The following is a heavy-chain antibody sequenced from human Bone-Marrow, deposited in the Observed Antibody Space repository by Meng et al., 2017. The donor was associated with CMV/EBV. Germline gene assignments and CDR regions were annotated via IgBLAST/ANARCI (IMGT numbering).Heavy chain of an antibody. D-gene: IGHD2-2*01. CDR3: ARCGSSTGCSFDY. CDR1: GYTFTGYY. Sequence: KASGYTFTGYYMHWVRQAPGQGLEWMGWINPNSGGTNYAQKFQGWVTMTRDTSISTAYMELSRLRSDDTAVYYCARCGSSTGCSFDYWGQGTLVTVSS. J-gene: IGHJ4*02. V-gene: IGHV1-2*04. CDR2: INPNSGGT.